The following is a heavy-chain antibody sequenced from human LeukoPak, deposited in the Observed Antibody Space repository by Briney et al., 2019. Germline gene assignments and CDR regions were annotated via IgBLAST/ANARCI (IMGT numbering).Heavy chain of an antibody. CDR2: INSDGSSP. CDR1: GFTFSFYW. Sequence: GGSLRLSCAASGFTFSFYWMHWARQAPGKGLVWVSRINSDGSSPSYTDSVKGRFTISRDNAKNTLFLQVNSLRAEDTAVYYCARDPTGYSNPYFDYWGQGTLVTVSS. V-gene: IGHV3-74*01. D-gene: IGHD3-9*01. CDR3: ARDPTGYSNPYFDY. J-gene: IGHJ4*02.